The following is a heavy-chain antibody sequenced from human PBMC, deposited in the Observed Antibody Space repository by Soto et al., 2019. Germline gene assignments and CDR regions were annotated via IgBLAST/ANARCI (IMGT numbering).Heavy chain of an antibody. CDR1: GFTFSSYA. D-gene: IGHD3-22*01. V-gene: IGHV3-23*01. CDR2: ISGSGGST. J-gene: IGHJ4*02. CDR3: AKDESLYYDSSGYV. Sequence: LRLSCAASGFTFSSYAMSWVRQAPGKGLEWVSAISGSGGSTYYADSVKGRFTISRDNSKNTLYLQMNSLRAEDTAVYYCAKDESLYYDSSGYVWGQGTLVTVSS.